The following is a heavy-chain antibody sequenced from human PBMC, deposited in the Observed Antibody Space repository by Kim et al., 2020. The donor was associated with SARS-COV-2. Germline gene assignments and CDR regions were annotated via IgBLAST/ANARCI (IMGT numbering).Heavy chain of an antibody. Sequence: ADSVKCRFTISRNNSENTLYLQANSLGADDTAVYYCARDGVRGTVDAFDVWGQGTMVTVFS. V-gene: IGHV3-33*01. J-gene: IGHJ3*01. D-gene: IGHD1-7*01. CDR3: ARDGVRGTVDAFDV.